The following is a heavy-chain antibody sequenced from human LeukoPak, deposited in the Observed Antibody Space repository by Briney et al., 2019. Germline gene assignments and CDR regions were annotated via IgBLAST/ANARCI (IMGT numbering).Heavy chain of an antibody. D-gene: IGHD1-1*01. Sequence: GSSVKVSCKASGGTFSSYAISWVRQAPGQGLEWMGGIIPIFGTANYAQKFQGRVTITADESTSTAYMELSSLRSEDTAVYYCARRPGNDNYYYYGMDVWGQGTTVTVSS. CDR3: ARRPGNDNYYYYGMDV. V-gene: IGHV1-69*01. J-gene: IGHJ6*02. CDR1: GGTFSSYA. CDR2: IIPIFGTA.